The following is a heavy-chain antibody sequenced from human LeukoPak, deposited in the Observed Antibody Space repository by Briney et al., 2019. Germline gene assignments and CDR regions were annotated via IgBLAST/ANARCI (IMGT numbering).Heavy chain of an antibody. CDR3: ARGGWLRFFDY. J-gene: IGHJ4*02. CDR1: GGSFSGYY. CDR2: INHSGST. V-gene: IGHV4-34*01. Sequence: SETLSLTCAVYGGSFSGYYWSWIRQPPGKGLEWIGEINHSGSTNYNPSLKSRVTISVDTSKNQFSLKLSSVTAADTAVYYCARGGWLRFFDYWGQGTLVTVSS. D-gene: IGHD5-12*01.